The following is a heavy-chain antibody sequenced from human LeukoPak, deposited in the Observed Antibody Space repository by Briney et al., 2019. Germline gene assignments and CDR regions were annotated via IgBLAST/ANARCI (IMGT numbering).Heavy chain of an antibody. V-gene: IGHV1-69*04. D-gene: IGHD6-13*01. CDR2: IIPILGIA. CDR3: ARDSSPEGFDY. Sequence: GASVKVSRKASGGTFSSYTISWVRQAPGQGLEWMGRIIPILGIANYAQKFQGRATITADKSTSTAYMELSSLRSEDTAVYYCARDSSPEGFDYWGQGTLVTVSS. J-gene: IGHJ4*02. CDR1: GGTFSSYT.